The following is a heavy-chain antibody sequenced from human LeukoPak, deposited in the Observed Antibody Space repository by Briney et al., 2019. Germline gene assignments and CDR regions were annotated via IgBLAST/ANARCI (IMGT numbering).Heavy chain of an antibody. CDR1: GFTFTYYW. CDR3: ARDGGRNFDY. J-gene: IGHJ4*02. CDR2: IRADGGET. V-gene: IGHV3-7*01. Sequence: GSLRLSCAASGFTFTYYWMGWVRQAPGKGLEWVANIRADGGETFYVDSVKGRFTISKDNAKNSLYLQMNSLRAEDTAVYYCARDGGRNFDYWGQGTLVTVSS.